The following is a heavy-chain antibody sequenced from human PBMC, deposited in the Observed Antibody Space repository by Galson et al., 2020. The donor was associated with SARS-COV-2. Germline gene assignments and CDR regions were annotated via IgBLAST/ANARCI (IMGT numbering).Heavy chain of an antibody. Sequence: SQTLSLTCTVSGGSISSGGYYWSWLRQHPGKGLEWIGYIYYTGNIYYNPSLESRVTISVDTSKNLLSLILSSVTAADTAVYYCARGEKGYTYGHDAFDIWGQGTVVAVSS. CDR3: ARGEKGYTYGHDAFDI. CDR1: GGSISSGGYY. CDR2: IYYTGNI. J-gene: IGHJ3*02. D-gene: IGHD5-18*01. V-gene: IGHV4-31*03.